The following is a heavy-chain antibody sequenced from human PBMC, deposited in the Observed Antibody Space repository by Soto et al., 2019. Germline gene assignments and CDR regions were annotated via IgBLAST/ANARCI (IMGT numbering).Heavy chain of an antibody. D-gene: IGHD3-10*01. J-gene: IGHJ6*02. CDR3: TGITWFRGMDV. CDR1: GDSVSSNSAA. V-gene: IGHV6-1*01. Sequence: SQTLSLTCAISGDSVSSNSAAWNLIRQSPSRGLEWLGRTYYKSKWNNDYALSVKSRITINPDTSKNQSSLHLYSVTPEDTAVYYCTGITWFRGMDVWGQGTPVTVSS. CDR2: TYYKSKWNN.